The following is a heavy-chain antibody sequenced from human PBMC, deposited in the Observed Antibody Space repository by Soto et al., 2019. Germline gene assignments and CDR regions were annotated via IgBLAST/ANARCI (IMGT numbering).Heavy chain of an antibody. CDR1: GGSISSYY. Sequence: SETLSLTCTVSGGSISSYYWSWIRQPPGKGLEWIGYIYYSGSTYYNPSLKSRVTISVDTSKNQFSLKLSSVTAADTAVYYCARDLGAGYYYYMDVWGKGTTVTVSS. V-gene: IGHV4-59*12. CDR2: IYYSGST. D-gene: IGHD7-27*01. J-gene: IGHJ6*03. CDR3: ARDLGAGYYYYMDV.